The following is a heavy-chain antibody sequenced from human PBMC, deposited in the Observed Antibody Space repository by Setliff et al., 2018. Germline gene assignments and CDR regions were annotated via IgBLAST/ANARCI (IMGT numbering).Heavy chain of an antibody. D-gene: IGHD2-2*01. Sequence: PSETLSLTCTVSGGSISSSSYYWGWIRQPPGKGLEWIGSIYYSGSTYYNPSLKSRVTISVDTSKNQFSLKLSSVTAEDTAVYYCARVLFHCSSTSCYLDAFDIWGQGTMVTVSS. CDR3: ARVLFHCSSTSCYLDAFDI. J-gene: IGHJ3*02. CDR1: GGSISSSSYY. CDR2: IYYSGST. V-gene: IGHV4-39*07.